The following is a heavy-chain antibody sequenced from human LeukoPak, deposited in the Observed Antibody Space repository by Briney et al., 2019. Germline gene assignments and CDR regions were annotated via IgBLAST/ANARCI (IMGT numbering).Heavy chain of an antibody. CDR3: ARNVSAGYFDY. Sequence: SETLSLTCSVSGGSITGSGYYWAWLRQPPGKGLEWIGSIYYSGSTSYSPSLKSRVTISVDTSKNQFSLRLSSVTAADTAVYYCARNVSAGYFDYWGQGTLVTVSS. V-gene: IGHV4-39*01. D-gene: IGHD2-8*01. CDR1: GGSITGSGYY. J-gene: IGHJ4*02. CDR2: IYYSGST.